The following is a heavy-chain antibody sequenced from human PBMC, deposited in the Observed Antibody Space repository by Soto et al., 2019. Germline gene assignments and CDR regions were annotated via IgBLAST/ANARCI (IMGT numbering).Heavy chain of an antibody. J-gene: IGHJ3*02. CDR2: ISNDDSNR. Sequence: QVQLVESGGGVVQPGRSLRLSCAASGFTFSVYAMNWVRQAPGKGLEWVAVISNDDSNRYYAVSVKGRFTISRYNSKNQLDLQMNTLRAEDTVIYDGASLRGADAFDILGQGTMVTVSS. CDR1: GFTFSVYA. D-gene: IGHD3-10*01. V-gene: IGHV3-30*04. CDR3: ASLRGADAFDI.